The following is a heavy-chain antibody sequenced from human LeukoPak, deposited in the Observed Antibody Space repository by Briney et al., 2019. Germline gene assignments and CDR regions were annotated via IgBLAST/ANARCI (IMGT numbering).Heavy chain of an antibody. Sequence: AASVKVSCMACGYTFPNYTLILVRQAPGHGLEWMGWIDTNTGNPTYAQGFIGRFVFSLDTAVTTAYLQISSLKAEDTAVYYCARGYDTTGYFAYWGQGTLVTVPS. CDR3: ARGYDTTGYFAY. D-gene: IGHD3-22*01. V-gene: IGHV7-4-1*02. CDR1: GYTFPNYT. CDR2: IDTNTGNP. J-gene: IGHJ4*02.